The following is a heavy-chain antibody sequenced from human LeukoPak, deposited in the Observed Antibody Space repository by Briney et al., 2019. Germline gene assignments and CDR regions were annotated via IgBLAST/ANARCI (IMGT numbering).Heavy chain of an antibody. D-gene: IGHD2-15*01. J-gene: IGHJ4*02. Sequence: PSETLSLTCTVSGASISSSSYYWSWIRQPAGKGLEWIGRFYASGSINYNPSLKSRVTISLDTSQNQFSLKLFSVTAADTAVYYCARDTPTAYCSVGSCYFDYWGQGSLVTVSS. CDR1: GASISSSSYY. CDR2: FYASGSI. V-gene: IGHV4-61*02. CDR3: ARDTPTAYCSVGSCYFDY.